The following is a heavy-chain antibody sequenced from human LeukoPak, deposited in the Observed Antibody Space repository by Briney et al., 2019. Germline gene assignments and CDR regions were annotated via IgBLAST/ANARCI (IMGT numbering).Heavy chain of an antibody. V-gene: IGHV3-30*18. CDR2: ISYDGSNK. CDR1: GFTFSSYG. D-gene: IGHD3-22*01. CDR3: AKGTDYYDSSGTNWFDP. J-gene: IGHJ5*02. Sequence: GGSLRLSCAASGFTFSSYGMHWVRQAPGKGLEWVAVISYDGSNKYYADSVKGRFTISRDNSKNTLYLQMSSLRAEDTAVYYCAKGTDYYDSSGTNWFDPWGQGTLVTVSS.